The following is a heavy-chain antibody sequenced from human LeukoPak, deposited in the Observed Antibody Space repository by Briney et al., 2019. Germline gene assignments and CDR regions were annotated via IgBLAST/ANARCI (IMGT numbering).Heavy chain of an antibody. CDR2: INHNGNT. CDR1: YGSFSGYY. V-gene: IGHV4-34*01. D-gene: IGHD6-6*01. Sequence: SETLSLTCTVFYGSFSGYYWSWIRQPPGKGLEWIGEINHNGNTNYNPSLKSRVTISVGTSKDQFSLKLSSVTAADTAVYYCARHGLVAARHAFDIWGQGTMVTVSS. CDR3: ARHGLVAARHAFDI. J-gene: IGHJ3*02.